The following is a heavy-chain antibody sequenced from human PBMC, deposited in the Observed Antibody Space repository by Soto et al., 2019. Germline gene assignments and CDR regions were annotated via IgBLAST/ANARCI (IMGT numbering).Heavy chain of an antibody. D-gene: IGHD3-16*01. CDR1: GGSISSSNW. CDR2: IYHSGST. J-gene: IGHJ4*02. V-gene: IGHV4-4*02. CDR3: AETYERFGEYYFDY. Sequence: SETLSLTCAVSGGSISSSNWWSWVRQPPGKGLEWIGEIYHSGSTNYNPSLKSRVTISVDKSKNQFSLKLSSVTAADTAVYYCAETYERFGEYYFDYWGQGTLVTVSS.